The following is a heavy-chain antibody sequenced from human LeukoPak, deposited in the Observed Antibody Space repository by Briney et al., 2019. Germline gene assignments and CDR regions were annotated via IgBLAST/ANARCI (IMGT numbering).Heavy chain of an antibody. D-gene: IGHD3-3*01. J-gene: IGHJ5*02. CDR3: ARYNYDFWSGYSKWFDP. Sequence: SETLSLTCTVSGGSISSSYWSWIRQPPGKGLEWIGYIYYSGSTNYNPSLKSRVTISVDTPKNQFSLKLSSVTAADTAVYYCARYNYDFWSGYSKWFDPWGQGTLVTVSS. CDR1: GGSISSSY. CDR2: IYYSGST. V-gene: IGHV4-59*01.